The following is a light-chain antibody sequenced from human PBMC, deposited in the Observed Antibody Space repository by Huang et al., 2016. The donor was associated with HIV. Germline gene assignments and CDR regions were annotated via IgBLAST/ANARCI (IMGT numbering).Light chain of an antibody. CDR3: QQYYIYPHA. Sequence: AIRMTQSPSSLSASTGDRVTITCRASQGISSYLAWYQQKPGKAPNLLISGASTLQSEVPLRFSGRGFGTDFPLTIDGLQSEDLGTYHCQQYYIYPHAFGQGTKLEI. V-gene: IGKV1-8*01. J-gene: IGKJ2*01. CDR2: GAS. CDR1: QGISSY.